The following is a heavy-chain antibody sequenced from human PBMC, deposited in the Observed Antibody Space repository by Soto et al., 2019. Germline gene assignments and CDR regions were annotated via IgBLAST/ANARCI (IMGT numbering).Heavy chain of an antibody. D-gene: IGHD3-22*01. CDR2: IYYNGNT. V-gene: IGHV4-61*01. CDR3: SRDNSGYFPTY. CDR1: GGSVDSANYY. Sequence: LSLTCSVSGGSVDSANYYWSWMRQPPGKGLEWIGFIYYNGNTKYNPSLKSRATISLDTSKNQFSLNLTSVTAADAAVYYCSRDNSGYFPTYWGQGTLVTVSS. J-gene: IGHJ4*02.